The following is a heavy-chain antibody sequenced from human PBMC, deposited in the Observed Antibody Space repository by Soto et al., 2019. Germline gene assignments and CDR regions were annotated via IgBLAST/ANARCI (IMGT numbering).Heavy chain of an antibody. CDR3: AKGSRYFDWLLLDAFDI. D-gene: IGHD3-9*01. Sequence: QVQLVESGGGVVQPGRSLRLSCAASGFTFSSYGMHWVRQAPGKGLEWVAVISYDGSNKYYADSVKGRFTISRDNSKNTLYLLMNSLRAEDTAVYYSAKGSRYFDWLLLDAFDIWGQGTMVTVSS. CDR1: GFTFSSYG. V-gene: IGHV3-30*18. CDR2: ISYDGSNK. J-gene: IGHJ3*02.